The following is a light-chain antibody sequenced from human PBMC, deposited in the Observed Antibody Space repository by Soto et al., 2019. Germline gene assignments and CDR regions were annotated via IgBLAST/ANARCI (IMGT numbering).Light chain of an antibody. V-gene: IGLV2-11*01. Sequence: QSALTQPRSVSGSPGQSVTISCTGTSSDVGGYNYVSWYRQHPGKAPKLIIYDVIKRPSGVPYRFSGSKSGNTASLTISGLQAEDEADYYCCSYVGTNTFGVFGTGTKVTVL. CDR2: DVI. CDR1: SSDVGGYNY. CDR3: CSYVGTNTFGV. J-gene: IGLJ1*01.